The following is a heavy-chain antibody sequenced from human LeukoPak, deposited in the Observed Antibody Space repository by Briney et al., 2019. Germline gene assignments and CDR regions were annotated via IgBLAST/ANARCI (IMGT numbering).Heavy chain of an antibody. CDR1: GGTFSSYA. Sequence: ASVKVSCKASGGTFSSYAISWVRQAPGQGLEWMGWMNPNSGNTGYAQKFQGRVTMTRNTSISTAYMELSSLRSEDTAVYYCARGHSSSLYYYYGMDVWGQGTTVTVSS. J-gene: IGHJ6*02. D-gene: IGHD6-6*01. CDR2: MNPNSGNT. CDR3: ARGHSSSLYYYYGMDV. V-gene: IGHV1-8*02.